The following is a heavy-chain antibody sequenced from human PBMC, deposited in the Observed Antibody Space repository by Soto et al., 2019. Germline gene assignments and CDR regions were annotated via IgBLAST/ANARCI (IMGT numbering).Heavy chain of an antibody. CDR1: GASITSGSYS. CDR2: IHVTGYT. CDR3: ASGGALRPKGQVPLAF. V-gene: IGHV4-30-2*01. Sequence: QLQLQESGSGLVNPSQTLSLTCTVSGASITSGSYSWSWIRQAPGKGLEWIGNIHVTGYTAFSPSLKRRVTMSVVTSKNQFSLNVDSVTAADTAVYFRASGGALRPKGQVPLAFWGQGNLVTVSS. D-gene: IGHD3-16*01. J-gene: IGHJ4*02.